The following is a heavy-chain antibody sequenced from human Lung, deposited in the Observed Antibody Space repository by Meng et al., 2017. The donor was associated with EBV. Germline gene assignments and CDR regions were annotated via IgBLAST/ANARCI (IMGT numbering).Heavy chain of an antibody. J-gene: IGHJ4*02. CDR3: SRDLVGSDDS. V-gene: IGHV3-74*01. CDR1: GFSFSNYW. CDR2: INEHGTIT. Sequence: VQLVESGGALVQAGGSRRLSCATSGFSFSNYWMHWVRQAPGKGLVWVSRINEHGTITTYADSVEGRFTISRDNAKNTMYLQMNSLRDEDTAVYYCSRDLVGSDDSWGQGTLVTVSS.